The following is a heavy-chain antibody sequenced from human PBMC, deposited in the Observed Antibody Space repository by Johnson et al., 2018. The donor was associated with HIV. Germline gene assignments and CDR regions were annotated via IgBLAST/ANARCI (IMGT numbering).Heavy chain of an antibody. Sequence: QVQLVESGGGVVQPGRSLRLSCAASGFTFSSYGMHWVRQAPGKGLEWVAVIWYDGSNKYYADSVKGRFTISRDNSKNTLYLQMNSLRAEDTAVYYCAPSGPDYGDDVYAFDIWGQGTMVTVSS. CDR3: APSGPDYGDDVYAFDI. CDR1: GFTFSSYG. V-gene: IGHV3-33*08. CDR2: IWYDGSNK. D-gene: IGHD4-17*01. J-gene: IGHJ3*02.